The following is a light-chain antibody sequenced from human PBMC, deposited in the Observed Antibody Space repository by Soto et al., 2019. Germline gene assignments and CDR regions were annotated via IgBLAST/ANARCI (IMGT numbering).Light chain of an antibody. CDR2: GAS. CDR1: QSVSSN. CDR3: HQYNNWPPWK. J-gene: IGKJ1*01. V-gene: IGKV3-15*01. Sequence: EIVMTHSPATLSVSPVEIATLSFSSSQSVSSNLAWYQQKPGQAPRLLIYGASTRATGIPARFSGSGSGTEFTLTISSLQSEDFAVYYCHQYNNWPPWKFGQGTKVDIK.